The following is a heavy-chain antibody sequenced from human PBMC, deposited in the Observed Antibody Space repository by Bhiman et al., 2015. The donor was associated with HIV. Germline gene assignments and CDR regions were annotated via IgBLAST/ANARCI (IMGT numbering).Heavy chain of an antibody. J-gene: IGHJ4*02. D-gene: IGHD6-13*01. V-gene: IGHV3-30*02. Sequence: QVQLVESGGGVVQPGGSLRLSCAASGFTFSSYGMHWVRQAPGKGLEWVAFIRYDGSNKYYADSVKGRFTISRDNSKNTLYLQMNSLRAEDTAVYYCAKDCPTHRAAAGPIDYWGQGTLVTVSS. CDR2: IRYDGSNK. CDR1: GFTFSSYG. CDR3: AKDCPTHRAAAGPIDY.